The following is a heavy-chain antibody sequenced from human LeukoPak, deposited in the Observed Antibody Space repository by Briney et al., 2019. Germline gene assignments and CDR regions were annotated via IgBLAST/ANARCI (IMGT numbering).Heavy chain of an antibody. CDR3: ARQLWLNPFDY. D-gene: IGHD5-18*01. J-gene: IGHJ4*02. CDR1: GYTFTSYY. CDR2: INPSGGST. V-gene: IGHV1-46*01. Sequence: ASVKVSCKASGYTFTSYYMHWVRQALGQGLEWMGIINPSGGSTSYAQKFRGRVTMTRDTSTSTVYMELSSLRSEDTAVYYCARQLWLNPFDYWGQGTLVTVSP.